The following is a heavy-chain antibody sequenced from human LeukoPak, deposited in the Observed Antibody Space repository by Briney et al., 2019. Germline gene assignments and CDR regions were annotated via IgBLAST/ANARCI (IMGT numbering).Heavy chain of an antibody. J-gene: IGHJ3*02. Sequence: SVKVSCKASGGTFSSYAISWVRQAPGQGLEWMGGIIPIFGTANYAQKFQGRVTITADKSTSTAYMELSRLRSDDTAVYYCARVVVITTDAFDIWGQGTMVTVSS. CDR3: ARVVVITTDAFDI. D-gene: IGHD3-22*01. V-gene: IGHV1-69*06. CDR2: IIPIFGTA. CDR1: GGTFSSYA.